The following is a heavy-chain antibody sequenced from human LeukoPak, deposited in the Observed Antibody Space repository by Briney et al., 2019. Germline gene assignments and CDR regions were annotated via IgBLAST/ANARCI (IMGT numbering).Heavy chain of an antibody. Sequence: SETLSLTCAVYGGSFSGYYWSWIRQPPGKGLEWIGEINHSGSTNYNPSLKSRVTISVDTSKNQFSLKLSSVTAADTAVYYCARGWEYSSRAYYFDYWGQGTLVTVSS. D-gene: IGHD6-13*01. CDR2: INHSGST. V-gene: IGHV4-34*01. CDR1: GGSFSGYY. CDR3: ARGWEYSSRAYYFDY. J-gene: IGHJ4*02.